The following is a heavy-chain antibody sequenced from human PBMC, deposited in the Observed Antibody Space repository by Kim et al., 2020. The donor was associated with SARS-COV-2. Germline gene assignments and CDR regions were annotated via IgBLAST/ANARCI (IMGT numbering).Heavy chain of an antibody. CDR3: AKDTKEIGGYWGFDY. V-gene: IGHV3-30*18. CDR1: GFTFSSYG. J-gene: IGHJ4*01. CDR2: ISYDGSNK. Sequence: GGYLRLSCAASGFTFSSYGMHWVRQAPGKGLEWVAVISYDGSNKYYADSVKGQFTISRDNSKNTLYLQMNSLRAEDTAVYYCAKDTKEIGGYWGFDYWGQRTLVTFSS. D-gene: IGHD1-26*01.